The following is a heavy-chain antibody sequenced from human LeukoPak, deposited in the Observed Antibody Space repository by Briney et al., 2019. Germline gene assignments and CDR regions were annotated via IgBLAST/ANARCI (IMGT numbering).Heavy chain of an antibody. CDR3: ARSIRGYSSGWYYFDY. D-gene: IGHD6-19*01. V-gene: IGHV4-39*07. CDR2: IYYSGST. J-gene: IGHJ4*02. CDR1: GGSIRSSADY. Sequence: SETLSLTCTVSGGSIRSSADYWGWIRQPPGKELEWIGSIYYSGSTYYNPSLKSRVTISVDTSKNQFSVKLSSVTAADTAVYYCARSIRGYSSGWYYFDYWGQGTLVTVSS.